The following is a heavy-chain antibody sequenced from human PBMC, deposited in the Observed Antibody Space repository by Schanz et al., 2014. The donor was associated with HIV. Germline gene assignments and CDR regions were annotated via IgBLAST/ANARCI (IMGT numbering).Heavy chain of an antibody. D-gene: IGHD5-18*01. J-gene: IGHJ5*02. CDR3: VKAYSSGFSGAGS. CDR2: ISGSDGDT. V-gene: IGHV3-23*04. Sequence: EVHLVESGGGVVQPGGSLRLSCAASGFTLSSYSMNWVRQAPGKGLDWVSTISGSDGDTYYADSVKGRFTISRDNSRNALYLHMNSLRADDTAIYYCVKAYSSGFSGAGSWGQGALVTVSS. CDR1: GFTLSSYS.